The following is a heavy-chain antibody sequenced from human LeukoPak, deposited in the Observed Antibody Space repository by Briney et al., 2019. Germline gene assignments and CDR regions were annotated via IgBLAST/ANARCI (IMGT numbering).Heavy chain of an antibody. CDR3: AKETSRSGAYYYDSSGYYLSDAFDI. D-gene: IGHD3-22*01. V-gene: IGHV3-43*02. CDR1: EFTFDDYA. J-gene: IGHJ3*02. CDR2: ISGDGGST. Sequence: GGSRRLSWAAYEFTFDDYAMHWDRQAPGKGLEWVSLISGDGGSTYYADSVKGRLTISRDNSKNSLYLQMNSLRTEDTALYYCAKETSRSGAYYYDSSGYYLSDAFDIWGQGTMVTVSS.